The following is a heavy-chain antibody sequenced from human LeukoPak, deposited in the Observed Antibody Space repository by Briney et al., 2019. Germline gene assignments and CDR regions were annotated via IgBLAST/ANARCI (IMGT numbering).Heavy chain of an antibody. J-gene: IGHJ6*03. D-gene: IGHD5-24*01. CDR1: GGSISNYY. V-gene: IGHV4-59*01. CDR2: VYYSGST. Sequence: PSETLSLTCTVSGGSISNYYWSWIRQPPGKGLEWIGYVYYSGSTNYNPSLKSRVTISVDTSKNQFSLRLTSVTAADTAVYYCARTGDGYNYYNYYYMDVWGKGTTVTVTS. CDR3: ARTGDGYNYYNYYYMDV.